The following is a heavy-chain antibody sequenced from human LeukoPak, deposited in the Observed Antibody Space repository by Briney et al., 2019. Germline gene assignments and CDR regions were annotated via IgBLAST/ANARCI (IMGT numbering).Heavy chain of an antibody. D-gene: IGHD3-3*02. CDR1: GYIFTDYY. J-gene: IGHJ4*02. CDR2: INPNSGGT. CDR3: ARGASIYATIGLDY. Sequence: ASVKVSCKSSGYIFTDYYMHWVRQAPGQGLEWMGWINPNSGGTKYAQKFQGRVTMTRDTSISTAYMELSRLSSDDTAVYYCARGASIYATIGLDYWGQGTLVTVSS. V-gene: IGHV1-2*02.